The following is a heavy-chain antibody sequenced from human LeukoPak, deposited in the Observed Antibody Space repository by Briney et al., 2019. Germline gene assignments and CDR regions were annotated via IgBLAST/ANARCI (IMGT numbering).Heavy chain of an antibody. CDR2: TYYRSKWYN. Sequence: SQTFSLTCAISGDSVSSNSVAWNWIRQSPSRGLEWLGRTYYRSKWYNDYAVSVKGRISVNPYTSKNQFSLQLNSVTPEDTAVYYCTRDGSGWSQDYWGQGTLVTVSS. J-gene: IGHJ4*02. CDR3: TRDGSGWSQDY. CDR1: GDSVSSNSVA. V-gene: IGHV6-1*01. D-gene: IGHD6-19*01.